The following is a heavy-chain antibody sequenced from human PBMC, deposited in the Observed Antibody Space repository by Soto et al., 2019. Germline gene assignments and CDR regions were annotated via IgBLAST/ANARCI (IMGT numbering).Heavy chain of an antibody. J-gene: IGHJ4*02. CDR3: AQRQCSGSGCYYCDS. Sequence: QITLKESGPTLVKPAQTLTLTCTFSGFSLSTSGVGVGWIRQPPGKALEWLALIYWEDDKRYSPALKRRLTITKDTSKNQVVLTMTDMDPVDTATYYCAQRQCSGSGCYYCDSWGQGTLVTVSS. D-gene: IGHD3-10*01. CDR1: GFSLSTSGVG. V-gene: IGHV2-5*02. CDR2: IYWEDDK.